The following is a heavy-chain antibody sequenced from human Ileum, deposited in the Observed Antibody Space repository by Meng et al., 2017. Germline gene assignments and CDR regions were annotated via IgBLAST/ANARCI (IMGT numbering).Heavy chain of an antibody. CDR3: ARDRAVRDLDH. Sequence: QVRVVEPWGGCCQLGRLLSVSCAASGFTFSSYAMHGVRQAPGKGLEWVAVISYDGSNKYYADSVKGRFTISRDNSKNTLYLQMDSLRAEDTAVYYCARDRAVRDLDHWGQGTLVTVSS. CDR2: ISYDGSNK. CDR1: GFTFSSYA. D-gene: IGHD3-10*01. V-gene: IGHV3-30*07. J-gene: IGHJ4*02.